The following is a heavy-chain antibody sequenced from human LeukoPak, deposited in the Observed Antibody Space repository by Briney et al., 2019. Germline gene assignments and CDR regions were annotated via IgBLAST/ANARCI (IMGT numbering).Heavy chain of an antibody. J-gene: IGHJ6*03. CDR3: ARDQFGFGDFWSGFYYMDV. CDR1: GYTFTGYY. Sequence: ASVKVSCKASGYTFTGYYMHWVRQAPGQGLEWMGWINPNSGGTNYAQKFQGRVTMTRDTSISTAYMELSRLRSDDTAVYYCARDQFGFGDFWSGFYYMDVWGKGTTVTVSS. CDR2: INPNSGGT. D-gene: IGHD3-3*01. V-gene: IGHV1-2*02.